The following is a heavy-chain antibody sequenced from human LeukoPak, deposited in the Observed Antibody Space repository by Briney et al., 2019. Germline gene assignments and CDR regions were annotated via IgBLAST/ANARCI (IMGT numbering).Heavy chain of an antibody. Sequence: PGGSLRLSCAASGFTFSSYAMSWVRQAPGKGLEWVSAISGSGGSTYYADSVKGRFTISRDNSKNTLYLQMSSLIAEDTAVYYCAKDPRSGGRLPFDYWRQGTLVTVSS. J-gene: IGHJ4*02. CDR1: GFTFSSYA. D-gene: IGHD2-15*01. CDR3: AKDPRSGGRLPFDY. CDR2: ISGSGGST. V-gene: IGHV3-23*01.